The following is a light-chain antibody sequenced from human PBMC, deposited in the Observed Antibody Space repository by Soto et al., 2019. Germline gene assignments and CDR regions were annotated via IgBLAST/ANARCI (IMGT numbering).Light chain of an antibody. J-gene: IGLJ1*01. V-gene: IGLV7-46*01. Sequence: QAVVTQEPSLTVSPGGTITLTCGSSTGAVTSGHYPYWFQQKPGQAPRTLIYDTSNKHSWTPARFSGSLLGDKAALTLSGAQPDDEADYYCLLSYNGPYVFGAGTKLTVL. CDR2: DTS. CDR3: LLSYNGPYV. CDR1: TGAVTSGHY.